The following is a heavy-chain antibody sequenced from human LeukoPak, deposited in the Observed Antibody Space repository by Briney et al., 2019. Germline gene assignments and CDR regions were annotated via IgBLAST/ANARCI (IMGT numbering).Heavy chain of an antibody. D-gene: IGHD1/OR15-1a*01. CDR3: ARAGATSPERRDANNHY. J-gene: IGHJ4*02. Sequence: SETLSLTCAVYGGSFSGYYWSWIRQPPGKGLEWIGEINHSGSTNYNPSLKSRVTISVDTSKNQFSLKLSSVTAADTAVYYCARAGATSPERRDANNHYGGQGPLVTVSS. CDR2: INHSGST. CDR1: GGSFSGYY. V-gene: IGHV4-34*01.